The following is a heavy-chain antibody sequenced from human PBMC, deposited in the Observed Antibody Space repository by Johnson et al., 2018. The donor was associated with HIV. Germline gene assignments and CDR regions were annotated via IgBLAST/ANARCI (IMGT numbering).Heavy chain of an antibody. V-gene: IGHV3-30*19. J-gene: IGHJ3*01. CDR2: ISYDGSNK. CDR1: GFTFSSYG. CDR3: ARGFDAFDF. Sequence: QVHLVESGGGVVQPGRSLRLSCAASGFTFSSYGMHWVRQAPGKGLEWVAVISYDGSNKYYADSVKGRFTISRDNSKNTLYLQMNSLRAEDTAVYYCARGFDAFDFWGQGTAVTV.